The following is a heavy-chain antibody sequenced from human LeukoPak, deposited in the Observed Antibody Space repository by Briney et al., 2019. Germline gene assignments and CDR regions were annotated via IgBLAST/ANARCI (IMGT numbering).Heavy chain of an antibody. CDR2: IYYSGST. D-gene: IGHD1-1*01. V-gene: IGHV4-59*12. CDR1: GGSISSYY. Sequence: SETLTLTCTVSGGSISSYYWSWIRQPPGKGLEWIGYIYYSGSTNYNPSLKSRVTISVDTSKNQFSLKLSSVTAADTAVYYCARVNINNWHSCDYWGQGTLVTVSS. J-gene: IGHJ4*02. CDR3: ARVNINNWHSCDY.